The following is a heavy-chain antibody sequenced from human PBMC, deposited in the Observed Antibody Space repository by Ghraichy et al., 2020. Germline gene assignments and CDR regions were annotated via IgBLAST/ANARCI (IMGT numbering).Heavy chain of an antibody. D-gene: IGHD5-24*01. CDR2: IKTDGSRI. V-gene: IGHV3-74*01. J-gene: IGHJ5*02. CDR1: GFIFSTYW. Sequence: GGSLRLSCAASGFIFSTYWMHWVRQAPGKGLVWVSRIKTDGSRIDYADSVKGRFIVSRDNAKNTLSLQMNSLRAEDTAVYYCVRDKDGYNAWGQGTLVTVSS. CDR3: VRDKDGYNA.